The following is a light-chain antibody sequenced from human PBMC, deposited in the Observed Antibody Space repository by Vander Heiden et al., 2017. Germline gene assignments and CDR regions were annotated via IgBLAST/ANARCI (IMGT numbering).Light chain of an antibody. J-gene: IGKJ4*01. CDR1: QDISNY. CDR3: QQYDNLFSLT. V-gene: IGKV1-33*01. CDR2: DAS. Sequence: DIQMTQSPSSLSASVEDRVTITCQASQDISNYLNWYQQKPGKAPKLLIYDASNLETGVPSRFSGSGSGTDFTFTISSLQPEDIATYYCQQYDNLFSLTFGGGTKVEIK.